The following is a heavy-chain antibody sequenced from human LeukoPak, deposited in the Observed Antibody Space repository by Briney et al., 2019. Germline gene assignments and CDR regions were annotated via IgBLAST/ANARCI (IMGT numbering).Heavy chain of an antibody. CDR2: IYYSGST. CDR1: GGSISSSSYY. D-gene: IGHD2-2*01. J-gene: IGHJ3*02. Sequence: PSETLSLTCTVSGGSISSSSYYWGWIRQPRGKGLEWIGSIYYSGSTYYNPSLKSRVTISVDTSKNQFSLKLSSVTAADTAVYYCARDRARIPAASGDDAFDIWGQGTMVTVSS. V-gene: IGHV4-39*02. CDR3: ARDRARIPAASGDDAFDI.